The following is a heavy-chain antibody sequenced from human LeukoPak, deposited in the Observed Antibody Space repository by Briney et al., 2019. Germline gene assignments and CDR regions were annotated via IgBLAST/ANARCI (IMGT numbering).Heavy chain of an antibody. J-gene: IGHJ4*02. Sequence: PGGSLRLSCAASGFTFSSYEMNWVRQAPGKGLEWVSYISSSGSTIYYADSVKGRFTISRDNAKNSLYLQMNSLRAEDTAVYYCARFHLSYDYVWGSYRYDYYFDYWGQGTLVTVSS. CDR1: GFTFSSYE. V-gene: IGHV3-48*03. D-gene: IGHD3-16*02. CDR3: ARFHLSYDYVWGSYRYDYYFDY. CDR2: ISSSGSTI.